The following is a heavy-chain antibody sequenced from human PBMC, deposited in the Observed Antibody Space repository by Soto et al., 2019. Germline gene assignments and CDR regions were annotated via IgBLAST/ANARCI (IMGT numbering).Heavy chain of an antibody. J-gene: IGHJ4*02. V-gene: IGHV3-23*01. CDR2: ITDSGDTT. CDR3: AKGVSDAYNDHLF. Sequence: GGSLRLSCGASGLRFSSYFMRWVRQAPGKGLELVSTITDSGDTTYYADSVKGRFTISRDNSKNILYLQMNSLRADDTAIYYCAKGVSDAYNDHLFWGQGTLVTVSS. D-gene: IGHD3-16*01. CDR1: GLRFSSYF.